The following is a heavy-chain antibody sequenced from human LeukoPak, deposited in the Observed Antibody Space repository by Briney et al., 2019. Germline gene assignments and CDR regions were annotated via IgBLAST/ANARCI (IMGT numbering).Heavy chain of an antibody. D-gene: IGHD2-15*01. CDR1: GFTFNTYG. J-gene: IGHJ3*02. Sequence: GGSLRLSCAASGFTFNTYGMTWVRQAPGKGLEWVSTITGSPVSTYYADSVKGRFIISRDNSKNTLYLQMNSLRAEDTAVYYCARPSEDYAFDIWGQGTMVTVSS. V-gene: IGHV3-23*01. CDR2: ITGSPVST. CDR3: ARPSEDYAFDI.